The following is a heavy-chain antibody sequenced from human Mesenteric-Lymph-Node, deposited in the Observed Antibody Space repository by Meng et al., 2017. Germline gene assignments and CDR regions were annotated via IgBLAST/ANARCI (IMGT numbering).Heavy chain of an antibody. Sequence: GESLKISCATSGFTFSAFGIHWLRQAPGKGLEWVSYISSSGSTIYYADSVKGRFTISRDNAKNSLYLQMNSLRAEDTAVYYCARVYYYGSGFFDYWGQGTLVTVSS. J-gene: IGHJ4*02. CDR1: GFTFSAFG. V-gene: IGHV3-11*01. CDR3: ARVYYYGSGFFDY. CDR2: ISSSGSTI. D-gene: IGHD3-10*01.